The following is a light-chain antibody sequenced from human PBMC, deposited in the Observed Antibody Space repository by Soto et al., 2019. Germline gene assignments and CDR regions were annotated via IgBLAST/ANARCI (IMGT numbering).Light chain of an antibody. CDR3: QQYDSLPYT. J-gene: IGKJ2*01. CDR1: QDIANH. CDR2: DAS. V-gene: IGKV1-33*01. Sequence: DIQMTQSPSSLSASVGDRVTITCQASQDIANHLNWYQQTPGKAPKLLIYDASNLETGVPSRFSGSGSGTDFTVTISNLQPEDVATYSCQQYDSLPYTFAQGTKLEI.